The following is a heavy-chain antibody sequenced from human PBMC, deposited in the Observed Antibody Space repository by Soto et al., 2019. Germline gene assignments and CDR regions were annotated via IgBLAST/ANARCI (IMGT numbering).Heavy chain of an antibody. D-gene: IGHD5-12*01. CDR2: INAGNGNT. J-gene: IGHJ4*02. CDR1: GYTFTSYA. V-gene: IGHV1-3*01. CDR3: ATGDSGYLRTGY. Sequence: ASVKVSCKASGYTFTSYAMHWVRQDPGQRLEWMGWINAGNGNTKYSQKLQGRVTITRDTSASTAYMELSSLRAEDTAVYFCATGDSGYLRTGYWGQGTLVTVSS.